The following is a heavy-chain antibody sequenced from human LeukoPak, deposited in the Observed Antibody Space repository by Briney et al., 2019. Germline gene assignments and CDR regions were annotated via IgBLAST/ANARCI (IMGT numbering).Heavy chain of an antibody. J-gene: IGHJ4*02. D-gene: IGHD3-10*01. CDR1: GYTFTRYY. Sequence: ASVKVSCKASGYTFTRYYMQWVRQAAGQGVEWRGGINPNSGGTNYEQKFQGRGTMTRDTSISTAYMELSRLRSDDTAVYYCAIGHGSGIVIDYWGQGTLVTVSS. V-gene: IGHV1-2*02. CDR2: INPNSGGT. CDR3: AIGHGSGIVIDY.